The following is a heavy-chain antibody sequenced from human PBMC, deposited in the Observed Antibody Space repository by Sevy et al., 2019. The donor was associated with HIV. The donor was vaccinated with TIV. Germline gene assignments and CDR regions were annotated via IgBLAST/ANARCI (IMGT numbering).Heavy chain of an antibody. Sequence: GGSLRLSCAASGFTFSNAWMSWVRQAPGKGLEWVGRIKSKIDGATRDLAAPVKGRFTISRDDSRNTLYLQMNSLKTDETGVYYWATELGKSAFDYWGQGTLVIVSS. CDR2: IKSKIDGATR. V-gene: IGHV3-15*01. CDR1: GFTFSNAW. J-gene: IGHJ4*02. CDR3: ATELGKSAFDY.